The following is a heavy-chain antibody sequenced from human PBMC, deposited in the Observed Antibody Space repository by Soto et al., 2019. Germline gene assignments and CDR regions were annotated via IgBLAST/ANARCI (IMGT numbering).Heavy chain of an antibody. Sequence: PGESLKISCKGSGYSFTSYWIGWVRQMPGKGLEWMGIIYPGDSDTRYSPSFQGQVTISADKSISTAYLQWSSLKASDTAMYYCARAPEYSSSHDYYYYGMDVWGQGTTVTVSS. J-gene: IGHJ6*02. CDR1: GYSFTSYW. V-gene: IGHV5-51*01. CDR3: ARAPEYSSSHDYYYYGMDV. CDR2: IYPGDSDT. D-gene: IGHD6-6*01.